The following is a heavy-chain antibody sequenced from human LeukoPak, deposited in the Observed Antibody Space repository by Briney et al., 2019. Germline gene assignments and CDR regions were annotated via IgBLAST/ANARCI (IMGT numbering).Heavy chain of an antibody. V-gene: IGHV3-21*01. Sequence: PGGSLRLSCAASGFTFCNYIMNWVRQAPGKGQELVSSISSGYRHIEYAYSVKGRFTISSDNAMNSLYLQMDSLRVEDTSVYYCARGAYGSISMDVWGKGTTVTVSS. D-gene: IGHD4-23*01. CDR3: ARGAYGSISMDV. CDR1: GFTFCNYI. J-gene: IGHJ6*04. CDR2: ISSGYRHI.